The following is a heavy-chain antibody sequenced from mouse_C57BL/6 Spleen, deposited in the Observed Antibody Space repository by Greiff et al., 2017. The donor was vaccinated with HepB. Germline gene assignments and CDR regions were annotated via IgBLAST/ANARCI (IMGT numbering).Heavy chain of an antibody. CDR3: ARCGSSYDYYAMDY. D-gene: IGHD1-1*01. V-gene: IGHV3-6*01. CDR2: ISYDGSN. Sequence: ESGPGLVKPSQSLSLTCSVTGYSITSGYYWNWIRQFPGNKLEWMGYISYDGSNNYNPSLKNRISITRDTSKNQFFLKLNSVTTEDTATYYCARCGSSYDYYAMDYWGQGTSVTVSS. CDR1: GYSITSGYY. J-gene: IGHJ4*01.